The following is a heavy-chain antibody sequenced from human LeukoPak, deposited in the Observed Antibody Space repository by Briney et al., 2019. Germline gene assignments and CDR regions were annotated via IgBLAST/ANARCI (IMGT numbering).Heavy chain of an antibody. J-gene: IGHJ2*01. V-gene: IGHV1-24*01. CDR3: ARGPAAWYFDL. Sequence: ASVKVSCKVSGYTLTELSMHWVRQAPGKGLEWMGGFDPEDGETIYAQKLQGRVTMTTDTSTSTAYMELRSLRSDDTAVYYCARGPAAWYFDLWGRGTLVTVSS. CDR1: GYTLTELS. CDR2: FDPEDGET. D-gene: IGHD6-25*01.